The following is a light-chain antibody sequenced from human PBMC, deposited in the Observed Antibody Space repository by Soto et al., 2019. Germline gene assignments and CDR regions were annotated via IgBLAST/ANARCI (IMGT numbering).Light chain of an antibody. Sequence: QSALTQPRSVSGSPGQSVTISCTGTSSDVGGYNYVSWYQQHPGKAPKLMIYDVSKRPSGVPDRFSGSKSANTASLTISGLQAEDEADYYCCSYAGSYSLVFGTGTKVTDL. CDR2: DVS. CDR3: CSYAGSYSLV. CDR1: SSDVGGYNY. J-gene: IGLJ1*01. V-gene: IGLV2-11*01.